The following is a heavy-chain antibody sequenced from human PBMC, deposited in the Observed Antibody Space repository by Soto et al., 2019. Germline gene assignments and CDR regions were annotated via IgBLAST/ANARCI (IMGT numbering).Heavy chain of an antibody. Sequence: SETLSLTCTVSGGSISSSTYHWAWIRQPPGRGLEWIASIYYTGTTYYSPSLKSRVTISVDTSKNHFSLKLSSVTASYTAVYYCSRERESASEHWGQGTLVTVSS. CDR1: GGSISSSTYH. J-gene: IGHJ4*02. CDR2: IYYTGTT. CDR3: SRERESASEH. V-gene: IGHV4-39*02.